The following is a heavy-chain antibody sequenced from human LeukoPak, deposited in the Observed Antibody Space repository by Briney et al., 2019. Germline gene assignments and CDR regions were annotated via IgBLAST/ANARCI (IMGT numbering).Heavy chain of an antibody. CDR3: AREVAVAGTPYYFDY. J-gene: IGHJ4*02. CDR2: IYYSGST. Sequence: SQTLSLACTVSGGSISSGGYYWSWIRQHPGKGLEWIGYIYYSGSTYYNPSLKSRVTISVDTSKNQSSLKLSSVTAADTAVYYCAREVAVAGTPYYFDYWGQGTLVTVSS. CDR1: GGSISSGGYY. V-gene: IGHV4-31*03. D-gene: IGHD6-19*01.